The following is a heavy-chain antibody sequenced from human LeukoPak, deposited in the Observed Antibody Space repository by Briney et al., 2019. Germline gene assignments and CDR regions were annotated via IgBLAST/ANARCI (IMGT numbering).Heavy chain of an antibody. J-gene: IGHJ3*02. D-gene: IGHD4-17*01. CDR3: AGYGDYTTDDAFDI. V-gene: IGHV4-39*07. Sequence: SETLSLTCTVSGGSISSSTYYWGWIRQPPGKGLEWIGNVYYSGSTYYNPSLKSRVTISVDTSKNQFSLKLSSVTAADTAVYYCAGYGDYTTDDAFDIWGQGTMVTVSS. CDR1: GGSISSSTYY. CDR2: VYYSGST.